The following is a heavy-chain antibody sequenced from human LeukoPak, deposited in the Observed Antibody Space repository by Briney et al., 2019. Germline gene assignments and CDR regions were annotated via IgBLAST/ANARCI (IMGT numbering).Heavy chain of an antibody. J-gene: IGHJ4*02. CDR3: AKDHDSSGYYRLGRPYYFDY. V-gene: IGHV3-23*01. Sequence: GGSLRLSCAASGFTFSSYAMSWVRQAPGKGLEWVSAISDSGGSTYYADSVKGRFTISRDNSKNTLYLQMNSLRAEDTAVYYCAKDHDSSGYYRLGRPYYFDYWGQGTLVTVSS. CDR2: ISDSGGST. CDR1: GFTFSSYA. D-gene: IGHD3-22*01.